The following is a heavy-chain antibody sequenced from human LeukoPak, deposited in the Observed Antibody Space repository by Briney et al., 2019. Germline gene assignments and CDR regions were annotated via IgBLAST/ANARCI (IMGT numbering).Heavy chain of an antibody. CDR1: GFTFDDYA. V-gene: IGHV3-9*01. Sequence: GGSLRLSCAASGFTFDDYAMHWVRQAPGKGPEWVSGISWNSGSIGYADSVKGRFTISRDNAKNSLYLQMNSLRAEDTALYYCAKDEEPLYGSGGNWFDPWGQGTLVTVSS. J-gene: IGHJ5*02. CDR3: AKDEEPLYGSGGNWFDP. CDR2: ISWNSGSI. D-gene: IGHD3-10*01.